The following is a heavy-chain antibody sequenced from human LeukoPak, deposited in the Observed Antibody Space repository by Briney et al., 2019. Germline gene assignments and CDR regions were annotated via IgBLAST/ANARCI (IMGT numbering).Heavy chain of an antibody. V-gene: IGHV1-46*01. J-gene: IGHJ5*02. Sequence: ASVTVSCKASGYTFTSYYMHWVRQAPGQGLEWMGIINPSGGSTSYAQKFQGRVTMTRDMSTSTVYMELSSLRSEDTAVYYCARGGGVAARSFDPWGQGTLVTVSS. CDR3: ARGGGVAARSFDP. CDR2: INPSGGST. D-gene: IGHD6-6*01. CDR1: GYTFTSYY.